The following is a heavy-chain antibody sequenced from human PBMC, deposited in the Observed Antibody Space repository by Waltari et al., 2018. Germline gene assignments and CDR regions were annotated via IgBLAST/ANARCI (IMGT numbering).Heavy chain of an antibody. J-gene: IGHJ3*02. Sequence: EVQLVESGGGLVRPGGSLRLSCAASGFTFSYYTMNWVRQASGKDPKRISFITSDGTHTTYADAVRGRFTISRDNAKNALFLQINSLRADDTAVYYCARDRRPTLILGSGAFDIWGQGIKVNVSS. CDR3: ARDRRPTLILGSGAFDI. CDR2: ITSDGTHT. V-gene: IGHV3-21*01. CDR1: GFTFSYYT. D-gene: IGHD3-22*01.